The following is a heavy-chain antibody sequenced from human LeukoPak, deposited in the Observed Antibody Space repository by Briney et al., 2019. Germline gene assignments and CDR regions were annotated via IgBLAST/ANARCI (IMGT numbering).Heavy chain of an antibody. CDR3: ARDVGSSWFSIWFDP. D-gene: IGHD6-13*01. CDR1: GGSISSGIYY. Sequence: SETLSLTCAVSGGSISSGIYYWGWIRQPPGKGLEWIGRIYASGSANYNPSLKSRVTISVDTSKNQFSLKLNSVTAADTAMYYCARDVGSSWFSIWFDPWGQGTLVTVSS. J-gene: IGHJ5*02. CDR2: IYASGSA. V-gene: IGHV4-39*07.